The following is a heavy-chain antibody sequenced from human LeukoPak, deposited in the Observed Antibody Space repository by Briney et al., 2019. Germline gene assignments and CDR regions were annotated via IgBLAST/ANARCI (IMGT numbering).Heavy chain of an antibody. Sequence: PGGSLRLSCAASGFTFSNYGMHWVRQAPGKGLEWVAFIRYDGSNKYYADSVRGRFTISRDNAKNSLYLQMNSLRAEDPAVYYCARAGEGWDFNHFDYWGQGTLVTVSS. J-gene: IGHJ4*02. CDR1: GFTFSNYG. V-gene: IGHV3-30*02. CDR3: ARAGEGWDFNHFDY. CDR2: IRYDGSNK. D-gene: IGHD3-16*01.